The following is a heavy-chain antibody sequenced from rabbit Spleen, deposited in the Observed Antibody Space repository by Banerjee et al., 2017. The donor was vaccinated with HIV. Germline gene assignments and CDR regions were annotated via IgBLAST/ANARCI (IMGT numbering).Heavy chain of an antibody. V-gene: IGHV1S40*01. CDR1: GFSFSSGYD. D-gene: IGHD8-1*01. CDR3: ARDTGSSFSSYGMDL. CDR2: IYTGSGST. J-gene: IGHJ6*01. Sequence: QSLEESGGDLVKPGASLTLTCTASGFSFSSGYDMCWVRQAPGKGLEWIGCIYTGSGSTYYVSWAKGRFTISKTSSTTVTLQMTSLTVADTATYFCARDTGSSFSSYGMDLWGQGTLVTVS.